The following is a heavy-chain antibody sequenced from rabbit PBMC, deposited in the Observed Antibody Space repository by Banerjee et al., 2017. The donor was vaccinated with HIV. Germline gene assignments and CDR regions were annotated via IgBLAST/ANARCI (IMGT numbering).Heavy chain of an antibody. CDR2: IYTGDGST. J-gene: IGHJ4*01. V-gene: IGHV1S45*01. D-gene: IGHD7-1*01. CDR1: GFSFSSSYW. Sequence: QEQLEESGGDLVKPEGSLTLTCTASGFSFSSSYWICWVRQAPGKGLEWIACIYTGDGSTYYASWVNGRFSISRENTQNTVSLQMNSLTAADTATYFCARDLTGVTGWNFNLWGPGTLVTVS. CDR3: ARDLTGVTGWNFNL.